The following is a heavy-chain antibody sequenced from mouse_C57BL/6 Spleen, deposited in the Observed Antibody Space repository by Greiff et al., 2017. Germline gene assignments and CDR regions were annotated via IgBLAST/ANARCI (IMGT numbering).Heavy chain of an antibody. Sequence: EVQLQQSGAELVRPGASVKLSCTASGFNIKDDYMHWVKQRPEQGLEWIGWIDPENGDTEYASKFQGKVTITADTSSNTAYLQLSSLTSEDTAVYYCTTPKLTWFAYWGQGTLVTVSA. J-gene: IGHJ3*01. CDR2: IDPENGDT. D-gene: IGHD1-3*01. V-gene: IGHV14-4*01. CDR1: GFNIKDDY. CDR3: TTPKLTWFAY.